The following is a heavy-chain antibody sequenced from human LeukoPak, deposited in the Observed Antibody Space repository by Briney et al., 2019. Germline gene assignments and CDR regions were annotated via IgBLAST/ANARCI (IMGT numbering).Heavy chain of an antibody. D-gene: IGHD3-10*01. J-gene: IGHJ6*03. CDR1: GGSITSSSYY. Sequence: SSETLSLTCTVSGGSITSSSYYWGWIRQPPGKGLEWIGSIYYSGSTYYNPSLKSRVTISVDTSKNQFSLKLSSMTAADTAVYYCASPPMIRGTYYFYYYMDVWGKGTTVTVSS. CDR3: ASPPMIRGTYYFYYYMDV. V-gene: IGHV4-39*01. CDR2: IYYSGST.